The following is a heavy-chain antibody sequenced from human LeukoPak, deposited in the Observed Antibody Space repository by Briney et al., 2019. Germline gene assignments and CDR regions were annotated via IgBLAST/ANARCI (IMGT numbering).Heavy chain of an antibody. CDR2: ISGSGGST. D-gene: IGHD3-10*01. CDR1: GFTFSSYA. J-gene: IGHJ4*02. CDR3: AKDVVRGVMWYFDY. V-gene: IGHV3-23*01. Sequence: PGGSLRLSCAASGFTFSSYAMSWVRQAAGKGLEWVSAISGSGGSTYYADSVKGRFTISRDNSKNTLYLQMNSLRAEDTAVYYCAKDVVRGVMWYFDYWGQGTLVTVSS.